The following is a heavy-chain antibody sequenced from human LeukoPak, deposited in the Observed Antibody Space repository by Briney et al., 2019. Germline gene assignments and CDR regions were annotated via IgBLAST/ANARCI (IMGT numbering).Heavy chain of an antibody. D-gene: IGHD6-6*01. CDR3: ANGWQLVRQGKSDY. CDR1: GFTFSSYA. CDR2: ISGSGGST. J-gene: IGHJ4*02. V-gene: IGHV3-23*01. Sequence: QTGGSLRLSCAASGFTFSSYAMSWVRQAPGKGLEWVSAISGSGGSTYYADSVKGRFTISRDNSKNTLYLQMNSLRAEDTAVYYCANGWQLVRQGKSDYWGQGTLVTVSS.